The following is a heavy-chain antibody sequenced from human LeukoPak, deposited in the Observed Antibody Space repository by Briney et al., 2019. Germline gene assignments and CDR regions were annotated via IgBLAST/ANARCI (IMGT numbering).Heavy chain of an antibody. D-gene: IGHD7-27*01. CDR2: INPSGGST. CDR3: TRGPPNWGFDF. J-gene: IGHJ4*02. CDR1: GYTFTSYY. Sequence: GASVKVSCKASGYTFTSYYMHWVRQAPGQGLEWMGIINPSGGSTSYAQKFQGRVTMTRSTSTRTAYMELSSLRSEDTAVYYCTRGPPNWGFDFWGQGTLVTVSS. V-gene: IGHV1-46*01.